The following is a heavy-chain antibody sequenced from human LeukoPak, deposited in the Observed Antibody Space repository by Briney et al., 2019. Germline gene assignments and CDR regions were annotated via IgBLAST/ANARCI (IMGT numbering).Heavy chain of an antibody. D-gene: IGHD3-3*01. CDR2: ISSSSSYI. CDR1: GFTFSSYS. CDR3: ASAKGGPYDFWSGYLNY. V-gene: IGHV3-21*01. Sequence: GGSLRLSCAASGFTFSSYSMNWVRQAPGKGLEWVSSISSSSSYIYYADSMKGRFTISRDNAKNSLYLQMNSLRAEDTAVYYCASAKGGPYDFWSGYLNYWGQGTLVTVSS. J-gene: IGHJ4*02.